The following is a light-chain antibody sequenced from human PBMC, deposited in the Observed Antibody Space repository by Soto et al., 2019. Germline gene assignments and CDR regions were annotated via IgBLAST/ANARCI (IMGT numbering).Light chain of an antibody. Sequence: EIVLTQSPATLSLSPGERATLSCRASQIVSRYLAWYQQKPGQAPRLLIYDTSNRATDIPARFSGSGSGTDFTLTISSLEPEDFAVYYWQQRSNWPQTFGQGTKLEIK. CDR2: DTS. CDR3: QQRSNWPQT. CDR1: QIVSRY. J-gene: IGKJ2*01. V-gene: IGKV3-11*01.